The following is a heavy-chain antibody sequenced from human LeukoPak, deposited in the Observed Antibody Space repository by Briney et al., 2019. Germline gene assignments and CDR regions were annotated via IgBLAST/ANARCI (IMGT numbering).Heavy chain of an antibody. CDR3: ARVRPYYYYYGMDV. Sequence: SETLSLTCAVYGVSFSGYYWSWIRQPPGKGLEWIGEINHSGSTNYNPSLKSRVTISVDTSKNQFSLKLSSVTAADTAVYYCARVRPYYYYYGMDVWGQGTTVTVSS. CDR2: INHSGST. CDR1: GVSFSGYY. V-gene: IGHV4-34*01. J-gene: IGHJ6*02.